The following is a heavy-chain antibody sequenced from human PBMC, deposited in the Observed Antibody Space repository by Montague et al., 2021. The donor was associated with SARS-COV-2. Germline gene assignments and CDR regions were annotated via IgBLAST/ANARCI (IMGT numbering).Heavy chain of an antibody. Sequence: SLRLSCAASGFTFSSYGMNWVKDYFPEPVTGAWNTGTNRRSTHLNSSHNERRMTSRDNAKNSLYLQMNSLRAEDTAVYYCARDGALYSSGWWGGFFDYGGATTEIYTLSLPAALPIWSLRLSCAASGFTFSSYGMHW. CDR3: ARDGALYSSGWWGGFFDYGGATTEIYTLSLPAALPIWSLRLSCAASGFTFSSYGMH. D-gene: IGHD6-19*01. CDR2: TNRRSTHL. V-gene: IGHV3-21*01. CDR1: GFTFSSYG. J-gene: IGHJ1*01.